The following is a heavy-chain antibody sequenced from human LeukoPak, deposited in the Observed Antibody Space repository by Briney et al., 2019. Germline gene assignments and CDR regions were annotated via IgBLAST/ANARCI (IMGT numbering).Heavy chain of an antibody. CDR3: AKGIAAREGWFDP. CDR2: IRYDGSNK. CDR1: GFTFSSYG. Sequence: PGGSLRLSCAASGFTFSSYGMHWVRQAPGKGLEWVAFIRYDGSNKYYADSVKGRFTISRDNSKNTLYLQMNSLRAEDTAVYYCAKGIAAREGWFDPWGQGTLVTVSS. J-gene: IGHJ5*02. D-gene: IGHD6-6*01. V-gene: IGHV3-30*02.